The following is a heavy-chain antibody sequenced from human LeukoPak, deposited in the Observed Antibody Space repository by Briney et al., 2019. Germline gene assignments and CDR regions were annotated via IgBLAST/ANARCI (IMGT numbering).Heavy chain of an antibody. CDR2: ISYDGSNK. Sequence: GGSLRLSCAASGFTFSSYAMHWVRQAPGKGLEWVAVISYDGSNKYYADSVKGRFTISRDNSKNSLYLQMNSLRAEDTAVYYCAKNGDRGAYCSGGSCYPYYYYYMDVWGKGTTVTISS. D-gene: IGHD2-15*01. CDR3: AKNGDRGAYCSGGSCYPYYYYYMDV. V-gene: IGHV3-30*04. J-gene: IGHJ6*03. CDR1: GFTFSSYA.